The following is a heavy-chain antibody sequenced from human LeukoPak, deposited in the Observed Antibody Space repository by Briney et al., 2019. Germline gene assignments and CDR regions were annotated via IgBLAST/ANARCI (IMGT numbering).Heavy chain of an antibody. CDR1: GGSISTYY. D-gene: IGHD5-18*01. CDR2: IDYRGST. J-gene: IGHJ3*02. CDR3: ARSRSGYSYDHAAFEI. V-gene: IGHV4-59*01. Sequence: PSETLPLTCTVSGGSISTYYWSWIRQPPGKGLGWIAYIDYRGSTTYNPSLRSRVTISVDTSRNQFSLKLSSVTAADTAVYYCARSRSGYSYDHAAFEIWGQGTMVTVSS.